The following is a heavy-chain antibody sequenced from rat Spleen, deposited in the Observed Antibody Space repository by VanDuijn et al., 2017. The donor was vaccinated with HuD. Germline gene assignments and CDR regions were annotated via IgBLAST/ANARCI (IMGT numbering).Heavy chain of an antibody. CDR1: GFTFNNYW. Sequence: EVQLVESGGGLVQPGRSLKLSCVASGFTFNNYWMTWIRQAPGKGLEWVASITNTDESTFYSDSVKGRFTISRDNAKSTLYLQMNSLRSEDTATYYCARGDGPFDYWGQGVMVTVSS. CDR3: ARGDGPFDY. CDR2: ITNTDEST. J-gene: IGHJ2*01. V-gene: IGHV5-31*01.